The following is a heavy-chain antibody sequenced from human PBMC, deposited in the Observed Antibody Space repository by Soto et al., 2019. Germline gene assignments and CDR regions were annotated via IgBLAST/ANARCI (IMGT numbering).Heavy chain of an antibody. CDR1: GFTFSSFS. J-gene: IGHJ4*02. CDR3: ARTTTVAGTPEFEY. Sequence: QVQLVESGGGVVQPGRSLRLSCAASGFTFSSFSLHWVRQAPGKGLEWLALISYDGTNKYNADSVKGRFAISRDNSKNTLYLQLNSLRPEDTAVYYCARTTTVAGTPEFEYWGQGTLVTVSS. V-gene: IGHV3-30*09. CDR2: ISYDGTNK. D-gene: IGHD6-19*01.